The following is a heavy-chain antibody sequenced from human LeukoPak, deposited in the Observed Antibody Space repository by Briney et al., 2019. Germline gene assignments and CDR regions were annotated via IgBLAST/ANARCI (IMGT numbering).Heavy chain of an antibody. V-gene: IGHV3-20*04. CDR2: INWNGGST. CDR1: GFTFDDYG. D-gene: IGHD3-9*01. CDR3: ARGRWLRYFDWLSKRFDP. Sequence: GGSLRLSCAASGFTFDDYGMSWVRQAPGKGLEWVSGINWNGGSTGYADSVKGRFTISRDNAKNSLYLQMNSLRAEDTALYYCARGRWLRYFDWLSKRFDPWGQGTLVTVSS. J-gene: IGHJ5*02.